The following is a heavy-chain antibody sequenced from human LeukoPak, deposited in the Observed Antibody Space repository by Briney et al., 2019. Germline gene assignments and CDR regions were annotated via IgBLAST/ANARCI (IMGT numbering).Heavy chain of an antibody. Sequence: PGGSLRLSCAASGFIFSNYDISWVRQAPGKGLEWVSAITGNGDKTFYADSVKGLFTISRDNSKNCLYLQMNSLRAEDTAIYYCAKHYYRSHDYWGQGTLVTVSS. CDR3: AKHYYRSHDY. CDR2: ITGNGDKT. CDR1: GFIFSNYD. J-gene: IGHJ4*02. D-gene: IGHD3-22*01. V-gene: IGHV3-23*01.